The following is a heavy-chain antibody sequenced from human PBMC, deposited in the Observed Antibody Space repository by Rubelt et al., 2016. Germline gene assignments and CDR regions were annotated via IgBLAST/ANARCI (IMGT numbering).Heavy chain of an antibody. CDR2: ISYDGSNK. CDR3: AREITPADLD. V-gene: IGHV3-30*04. Sequence: QVQLVESGGGVVQPGRSLRLSCAASGFTFSSYAMHWVRQAPGKGLEWVAVISYDGSNKYYADSVKGRLTSSRDNSKNTLYLQMNSLGAEDTAVYYCAREITPADLDWGQGTLVTVSS. J-gene: IGHJ4*02. D-gene: IGHD2-2*01. CDR1: GFTFSSYA.